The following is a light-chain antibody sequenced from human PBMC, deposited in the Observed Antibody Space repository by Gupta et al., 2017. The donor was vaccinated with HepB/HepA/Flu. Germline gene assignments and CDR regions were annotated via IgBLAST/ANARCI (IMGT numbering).Light chain of an antibody. CDR2: SSD. J-gene: IGLJ2*01. CDR1: SSNIGSNT. CDR3: ATWDDSLNGLVV. Sequence: QSVLTQPPPASGTPGQRVTISCSGSSSNIGSNTVNWYQQVPGTAPKLLIYSSDRRPSGIPDRFSGSKSGTSASLAISGLQSEDEAAYYYATWDDSLNGLVVFGGGTKVTVL. V-gene: IGLV1-44*01.